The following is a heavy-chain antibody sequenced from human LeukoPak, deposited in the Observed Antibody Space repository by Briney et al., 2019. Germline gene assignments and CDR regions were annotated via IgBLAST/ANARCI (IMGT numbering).Heavy chain of an antibody. J-gene: IGHJ5*02. V-gene: IGHV4-59*01. CDR2: IYYSGST. D-gene: IGHD2-15*01. CDR1: GGSISSYY. CDR3: ARIREGYCSGGSCWWFDP. Sequence: SETLSLTCTVSGGSISSYYWSWIRQPPGKGLEWVGYIYYSGSTKYNPSLKSRVTISVDTSKNQFFLKLSSVTAADTAVYYCARIREGYCSGGSCWWFDPWGQGTLVTVSS.